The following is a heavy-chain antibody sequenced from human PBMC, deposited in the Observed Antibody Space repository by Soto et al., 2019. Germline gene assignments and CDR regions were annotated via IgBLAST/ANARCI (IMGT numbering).Heavy chain of an antibody. CDR1: GFTVSSNY. V-gene: IGHV3-53*05. CDR2: LFSGGST. CDR3: AKVHGDYDFDY. J-gene: IGHJ4*02. D-gene: IGHD4-17*01. Sequence: GGSLRLSCAASGFTVSSNYMSWVRQAPGKGLEWVSVLFSGGSTYYADSVKGRFTISRDNAKNSLYLQMNSLRAEDTAVYYCAKVHGDYDFDYWGQGTLVTVS.